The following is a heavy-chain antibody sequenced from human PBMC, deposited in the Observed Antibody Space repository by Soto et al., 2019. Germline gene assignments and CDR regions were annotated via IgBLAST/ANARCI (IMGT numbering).Heavy chain of an antibody. Sequence: QVHLVQSGAEVKRPGASVKVSCKASAYTSTLYGITWVRQAPGQGLEWMGWIRAHNGETKFARKFQDRVTLTTDPSSSTVFMDLRTLTSDDTAVYYWETALCTSGWFDYWGQGTLVTVPS. V-gene: IGHV1-18*01. CDR2: IRAHNGET. D-gene: IGHD6-19*01. CDR3: ETALCTSGWFDY. J-gene: IGHJ4*02. CDR1: AYTSTLYG.